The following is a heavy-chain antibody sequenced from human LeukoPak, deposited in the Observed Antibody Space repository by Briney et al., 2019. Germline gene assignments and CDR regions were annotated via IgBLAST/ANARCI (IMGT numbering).Heavy chain of an antibody. D-gene: IGHD4-17*01. CDR3: ARLNGDYGDY. CDR1: GGSISSSSYY. Sequence: NPSEALSLTCTVSGGSISSSSYYWGWIRQPPGKGLEWIGYIYYSGSTNYSPSLKSRVTISVDTSKNQFSLKLTSVTAADTAVYFCARLNGDYGDYWGQGTLVTVSS. J-gene: IGHJ4*02. V-gene: IGHV4-61*05. CDR2: IYYSGST.